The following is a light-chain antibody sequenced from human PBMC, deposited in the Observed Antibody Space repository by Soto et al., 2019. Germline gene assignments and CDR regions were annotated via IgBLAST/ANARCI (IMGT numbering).Light chain of an antibody. CDR3: QQSYSTSIT. Sequence: DIQMTQSPSSLSASVGDRVTITCRASQSISSYLNWYQQKPGKAPKLLIYAASSLQSGVPSRFSSSGSGTYFTRTISSLQTEDFATYDCQQSYSTSITFGRGTRLESK. CDR1: QSISSY. J-gene: IGKJ5*01. V-gene: IGKV1-39*01. CDR2: AAS.